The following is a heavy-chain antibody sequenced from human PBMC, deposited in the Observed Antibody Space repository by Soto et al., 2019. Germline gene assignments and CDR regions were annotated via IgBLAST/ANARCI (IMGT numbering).Heavy chain of an antibody. CDR3: ARGPGSWYFVS. Sequence: PSETLSLTCTVSGGSISSYYRSWIRQPPGKGLELIGYVYYSGSTNYNPSLRSRVNISVDTSKNQLSLKMSSVTAADTAVYYCARGPGSWYFVSWGQGILVTVSS. D-gene: IGHD3-10*01. CDR2: VYYSGST. V-gene: IGHV4-59*01. J-gene: IGHJ4*02. CDR1: GGSISSYY.